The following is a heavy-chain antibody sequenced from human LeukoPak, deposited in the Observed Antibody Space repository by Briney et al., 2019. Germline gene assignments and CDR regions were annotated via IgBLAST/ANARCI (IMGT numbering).Heavy chain of an antibody. CDR1: GGSISSYY. CDR2: ISYSGST. D-gene: IGHD3-10*01. Sequence: SETLSLTCTVSGGSISSYYWSWIRQPPGKGLEWIGYISYSGSTSYNPSLKSRVTISVDTSKNQFSLKLNSVTAADTAVYYCASTPKPYGSGSYWYGAAFDYWGQGTLVTVSS. J-gene: IGHJ4*02. CDR3: ASTPKPYGSGSYWYGAAFDY. V-gene: IGHV4-59*08.